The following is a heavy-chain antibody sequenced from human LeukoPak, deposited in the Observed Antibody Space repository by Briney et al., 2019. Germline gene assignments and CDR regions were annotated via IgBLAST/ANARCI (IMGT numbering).Heavy chain of an antibody. CDR1: GFTFSNYA. CDR2: FSGSGGNT. J-gene: IGHJ4*02. D-gene: IGHD2-2*02. CDR3: AKDVGYCSSTACYKTFDY. Sequence: PGGSLRLSCAASGFTFSNYAMSWVRQAPGKGLEWVSAFSGSGGNTYYADSVKGRFTISRDNSKNTLYLQMNSLRAEDTAVYYCAKDVGYCSSTACYKTFDYWGQGTLVTVSS. V-gene: IGHV3-23*01.